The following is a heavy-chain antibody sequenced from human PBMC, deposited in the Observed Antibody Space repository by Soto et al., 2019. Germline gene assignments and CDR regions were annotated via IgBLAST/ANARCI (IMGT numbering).Heavy chain of an antibody. CDR3: ANTYYDILTGYPTQADDAFDI. CDR2: IYYSGST. J-gene: IGHJ3*02. CDR1: GGSISSSSYY. Sequence: LSLTCTVSGGSISSSSYYWGWIRQPPGKGPEWLGSIYYSGSTYYNPSLKSRVTISVDTSKNQFSLKLSSVTAADTAVYYCANTYYDILTGYPTQADDAFDIWGQGTMVTVSS. D-gene: IGHD3-9*01. V-gene: IGHV4-39*01.